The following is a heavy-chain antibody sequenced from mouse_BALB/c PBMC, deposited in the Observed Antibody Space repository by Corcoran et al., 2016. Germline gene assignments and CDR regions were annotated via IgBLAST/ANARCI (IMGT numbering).Heavy chain of an antibody. CDR2: ISPDSSTI. Sequence: EVKLLESGGGLVQPGGSLKLSCAASGFDFSRYWMSWVRQAPGKGLEWIGEISPDSSTINYTPSLKDKFIISRDNARNQLYLQMSKVRSEESSLHYFARRGYGSHCYFGVWGAGTTFTVSS. V-gene: IGHV4-1*02. CDR1: GFDFSRYW. J-gene: IGHJ1*01. CDR3: ARRGYGSHCYFGV. D-gene: IGHD1-1*02.